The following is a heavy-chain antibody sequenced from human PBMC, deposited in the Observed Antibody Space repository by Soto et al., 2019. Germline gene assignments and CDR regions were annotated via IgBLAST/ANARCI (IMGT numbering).Heavy chain of an antibody. CDR1: GGSISSGGYY. CDR2: IYYSGST. CDR3: ARDRVDYCSSTSCYRDYYYYGMDV. V-gene: IGHV4-31*03. J-gene: IGHJ6*02. D-gene: IGHD2-2*02. Sequence: LSLTCTVSGGSISSGGYYWSWIRQHPGKGLEWIGYIYYSGSTYYNPSLKSRVTISVDTSKNQFSLKLSSGTAADTAVYYCARDRVDYCSSTSCYRDYYYYGMDVWGQGTTVTVSS.